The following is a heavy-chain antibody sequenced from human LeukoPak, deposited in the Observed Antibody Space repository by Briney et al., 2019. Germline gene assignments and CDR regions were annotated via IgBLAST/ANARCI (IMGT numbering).Heavy chain of an antibody. CDR2: IIPIFGTA. Sequence: ASVKVSCKASGGTFSSYAISWVQQAPGQGLEWMGGIIPIFGTANYAQKFQGRVTITADESTSTAYMELSSLRSEDTAVYYCAREGTYYYDSSGYYAFDIWGQGTMVTVSS. V-gene: IGHV1-69*13. CDR3: AREGTYYYDSSGYYAFDI. D-gene: IGHD3-22*01. CDR1: GGTFSSYA. J-gene: IGHJ3*02.